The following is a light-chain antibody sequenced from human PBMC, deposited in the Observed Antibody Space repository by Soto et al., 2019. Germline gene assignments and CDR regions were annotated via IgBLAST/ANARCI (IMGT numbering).Light chain of an antibody. CDR3: QRHNVYPFT. CDR2: AAS. V-gene: IGKV1-9*01. Sequence: DIQLTQSPSFLSASVGDRVTITCRASQGISSYLAWYQQTPGKAPKLLIYAASTFQGGVPSRFSCSVSGTEFTLTISSLQPEDFATYYCQRHNVYPFTFGPGTKVDFK. CDR1: QGISSY. J-gene: IGKJ3*01.